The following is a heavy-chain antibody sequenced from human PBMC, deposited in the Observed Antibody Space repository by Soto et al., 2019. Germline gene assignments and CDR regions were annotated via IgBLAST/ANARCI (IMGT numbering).Heavy chain of an antibody. CDR2: ISAYNGNT. V-gene: IGHV1-18*04. J-gene: IGHJ4*02. CDR3: ARVVRLPYCSGGSCPYYFDY. Sequence: GASVKVSFKASGYTFTSYGISWVRQAPGQGLEWMEWISAYNGNTNYAQKLQGRVTMTTDTSTSTAYMELRSLRSDDTAVYYCARVVRLPYCSGGSCPYYFDYWGQGTLVTVSS. CDR1: GYTFTSYG. D-gene: IGHD2-15*01.